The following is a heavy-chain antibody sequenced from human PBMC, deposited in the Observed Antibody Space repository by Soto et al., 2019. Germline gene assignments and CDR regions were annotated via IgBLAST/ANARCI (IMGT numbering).Heavy chain of an antibody. Sequence: SETLSLTCTVSGGSSSSYYWSWIRQPPGKGLEWIGYIYYSGSTNYNPSLKSRVTISVDTSKNQFSLKLSSVTAADTAAYYGARESRYDFWSGYYMDVWGKGTTVTVSS. D-gene: IGHD3-3*01. V-gene: IGHV4-59*01. J-gene: IGHJ6*03. CDR2: IYYSGST. CDR3: ARESRYDFWSGYYMDV. CDR1: GGSSSSYY.